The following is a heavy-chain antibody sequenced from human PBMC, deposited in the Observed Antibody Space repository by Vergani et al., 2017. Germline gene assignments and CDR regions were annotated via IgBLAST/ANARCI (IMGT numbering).Heavy chain of an antibody. J-gene: IGHJ4*02. V-gene: IGHV4-61*02. Sequence: QVQLQESGPGLVKPSQTLSLTCTASGGSINSHNYYWSWIRQPAGKGLEWIGRIHTSGSTNYNPSLKSRVTMSEDTSKNQFSLNLTSVTAADTAVYFCARGSWLGGSCYKPLFGYWGQGILVTVSS. CDR3: ARGSWLGGSCYKPLFGY. CDR1: GGSINSHNYY. D-gene: IGHD2-15*01. CDR2: IHTSGST.